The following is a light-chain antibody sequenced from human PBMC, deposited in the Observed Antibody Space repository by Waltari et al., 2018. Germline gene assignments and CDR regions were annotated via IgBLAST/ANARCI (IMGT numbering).Light chain of an antibody. CDR3: QQYNSYSLLT. Sequence: MTQSPSTLSASVGDRVTITCRASQSISNWLAWYQQKPGKAPKLLIYKASTLESGVPSRFSGSGSGTEFTLTISSLQPDDFATYYCQQYNSYSLLTFGGGTKVEIK. CDR2: KAS. CDR1: QSISNW. V-gene: IGKV1-5*03. J-gene: IGKJ4*01.